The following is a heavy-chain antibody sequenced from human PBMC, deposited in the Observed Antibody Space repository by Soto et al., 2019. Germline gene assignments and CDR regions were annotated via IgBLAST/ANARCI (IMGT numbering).Heavy chain of an antibody. CDR3: ARGSPGNSYYFDY. D-gene: IGHD3-10*01. Sequence: QVQLVESGGDLVKPGGSLRLSCAASKFTFSDYYMSWIRQAPGKGLEWVSYISSSGSITYYADSVKGRFTISRDNAKNPLYLQMTSLRAEATAVYYCARGSPGNSYYFDYWGQGTLVTVSS. CDR2: ISSSGSIT. V-gene: IGHV3-11*01. J-gene: IGHJ4*02. CDR1: KFTFSDYY.